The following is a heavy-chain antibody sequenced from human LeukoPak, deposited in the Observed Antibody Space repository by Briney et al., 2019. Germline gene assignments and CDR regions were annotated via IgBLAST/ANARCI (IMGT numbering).Heavy chain of an antibody. J-gene: IGHJ6*02. D-gene: IGHD6-13*01. CDR3: AKDTLAAAGRYYYYGMDV. Sequence: PGRSLRLSCAASGFTFDDYAMHWVRQAPGKGLKWVSGISWNSGSIGYADSVKGRFTISRDNAKNSLYLQMSSLRAEDTALYYCAKDTLAAAGRYYYYGMDVWGQGTTVTVSS. CDR1: GFTFDDYA. CDR2: ISWNSGSI. V-gene: IGHV3-9*01.